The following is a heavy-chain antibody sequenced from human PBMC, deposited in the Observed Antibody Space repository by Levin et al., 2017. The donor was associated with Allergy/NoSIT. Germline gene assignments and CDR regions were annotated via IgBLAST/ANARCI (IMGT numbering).Heavy chain of an antibody. CDR3: ARDRSKYYYGSGSYRDAFDI. Sequence: ASVKVSCKASGYTFTSYYMHWVRQAPGQGLEWMGIINPSGGSTSYAQKFQGRVTMTRDTSTSTVYMELSSLRSEDTAVYYCARDRSKYYYGSGSYRDAFDIWGQGTMVTVSS. J-gene: IGHJ3*02. CDR2: INPSGGST. CDR1: GYTFTSYY. D-gene: IGHD3-10*01. V-gene: IGHV1-46*01.